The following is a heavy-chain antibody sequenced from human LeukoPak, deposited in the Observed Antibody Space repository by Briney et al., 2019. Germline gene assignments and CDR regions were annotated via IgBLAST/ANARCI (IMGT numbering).Heavy chain of an antibody. Sequence: SETLSLTCAVHRGSFCGYYWSWIRQPPGKGLGWSGEINHSGSTDYNPSLKSRVTISVDTSKNEFSLKLSSVTAAGTAVYYCARRVTAKTSGGTDDFYFDYWGQGTLVTVSS. V-gene: IGHV4-34*01. J-gene: IGHJ4*02. D-gene: IGHD3-16*01. CDR3: ARRVTAKTSGGTDDFYFDY. CDR1: RGSFCGYY. CDR2: INHSGST.